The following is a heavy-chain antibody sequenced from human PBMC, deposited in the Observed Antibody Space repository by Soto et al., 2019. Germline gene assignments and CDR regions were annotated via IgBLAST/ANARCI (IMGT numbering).Heavy chain of an antibody. J-gene: IGHJ6*02. CDR1: APTFSSDA. CDR2: IIPIFGTA. Sequence: SVKLSCNASAPTFSSDAISWLRQAPGQGLEWMGGIIPIFGTANYAQKFQGRVTITADESTSTAYMELSSLRSEDTAVYYCASMVRGVIYGMDVWGQGTTVTVYS. V-gene: IGHV1-69*13. D-gene: IGHD3-10*01. CDR3: ASMVRGVIYGMDV.